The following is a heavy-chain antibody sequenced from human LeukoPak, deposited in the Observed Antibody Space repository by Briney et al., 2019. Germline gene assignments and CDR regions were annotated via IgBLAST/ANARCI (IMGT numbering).Heavy chain of an antibody. Sequence: PSETLSLTCTVSGDSISSGSYFWSWIRQSAGKGLEWIGRIYTSGSTNYNPSLKSRVTMSVDTSKNQFSLKLSSVTAADTAVYYCARDPVGAGYFDYWGQGTLVTVSS. D-gene: IGHD1-26*01. CDR1: GDSISSGSYF. CDR2: IYTSGST. V-gene: IGHV4-61*02. CDR3: ARDPVGAGYFDY. J-gene: IGHJ4*02.